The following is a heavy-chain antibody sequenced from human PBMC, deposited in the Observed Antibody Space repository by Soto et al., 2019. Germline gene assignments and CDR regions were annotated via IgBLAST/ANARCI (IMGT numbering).Heavy chain of an antibody. J-gene: IGHJ6*03. D-gene: IGHD3-10*01. CDR1: GYTFTSYG. CDR3: ARALWFGELPNYYYYSYMDV. V-gene: IGHV1-18*01. Sequence: QVQLVQSGAEVKKPGASVKVSCKASGYTFTSYGISWVRQAPGQGLEWMGWISAYNGNTNYAQKLQGRVTMTTDTSTSTAYMELRSLRSDDTAVYYCARALWFGELPNYYYYSYMDVWGKGTTVTVSS. CDR2: ISAYNGNT.